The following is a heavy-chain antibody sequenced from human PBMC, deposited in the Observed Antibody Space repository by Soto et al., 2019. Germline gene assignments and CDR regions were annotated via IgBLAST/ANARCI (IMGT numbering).Heavy chain of an antibody. CDR1: GFTVSSNY. J-gene: IGHJ4*02. V-gene: IGHV3-30*18. D-gene: IGHD6-19*01. Sequence: GGSLRLSCAASGFTVSSNYMSWVRQAPGKGLEWVAVVSHDGRNTHYADSVKGRFTISRDSSKNTVSLEMTSLRADDTAVYYCAKGGRQWLVTSDFNYWGQGALVTVSS. CDR3: AKGGRQWLVTSDFNY. CDR2: VSHDGRNT.